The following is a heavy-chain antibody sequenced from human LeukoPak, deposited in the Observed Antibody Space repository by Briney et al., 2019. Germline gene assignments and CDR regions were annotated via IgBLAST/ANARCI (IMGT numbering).Heavy chain of an antibody. V-gene: IGHV3-21*01. CDR3: ARASGSYFIDY. J-gene: IGHJ4*02. CDR2: ISSSSSYI. CDR1: GFTFSSYN. D-gene: IGHD1-26*01. Sequence: PGGSLRLSCAASGFTFSSYNMNWVRQAPGKGLEWVSSISSSSSYIYYADSVKGRFTISRDNAKNSLYLQMNSLRAEDTAVYYCARASGSYFIDYWGQGTLVTVFS.